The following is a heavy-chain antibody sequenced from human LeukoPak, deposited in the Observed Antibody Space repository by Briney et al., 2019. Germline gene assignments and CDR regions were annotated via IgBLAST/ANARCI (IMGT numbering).Heavy chain of an antibody. CDR3: ARDDFRSSGWDFYYYYYYMDV. Sequence: PGGSLRLSCAASGFSFSSYGMSWVRQPPGQGLEWVATIKQDASEEYYVDSVNGRFTISRDNAKNSLYLQMNSLRAEDTAVYYCARDDFRSSGWDFYYYYYYMDVWGKGTTVTVSS. V-gene: IGHV3-7*01. CDR1: GFSFSSYG. CDR2: IKQDASEE. J-gene: IGHJ6*03. D-gene: IGHD6-19*01.